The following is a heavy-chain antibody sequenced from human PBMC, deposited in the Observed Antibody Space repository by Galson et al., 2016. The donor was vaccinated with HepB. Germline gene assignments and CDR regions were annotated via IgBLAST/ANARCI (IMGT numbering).Heavy chain of an antibody. CDR3: ARDPHSAMARGDY. J-gene: IGHJ4*02. CDR1: GFTLSSYS. V-gene: IGHV3-48*04. Sequence: SLRLSCAASGFTLSSYSMNWVRQAPGKGLEWISYISSSSTTVYYADSVKGRFTISRNTAKNSLYLKMTSLRAEDTAVYYCARDPHSAMARGDYWGQGTLVTVSS. D-gene: IGHD5-18*01. CDR2: ISSSSTTV.